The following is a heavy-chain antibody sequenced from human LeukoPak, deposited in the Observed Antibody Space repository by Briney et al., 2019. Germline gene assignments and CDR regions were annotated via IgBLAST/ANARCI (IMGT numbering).Heavy chain of an antibody. Sequence: PGGSLRLSCAASGFTFSNYAMRWVRQAPGKGLEWVSTITSTGDSTYYADSVKGRFTISRDNSKNTLYLQMNSLRAEDTAVYYCAEVLRYFMDVWGQGTTVTVSS. CDR1: GFTFSNYA. CDR3: AEVLRYFMDV. J-gene: IGHJ6*02. D-gene: IGHD3-9*01. V-gene: IGHV3-23*01. CDR2: ITSTGDST.